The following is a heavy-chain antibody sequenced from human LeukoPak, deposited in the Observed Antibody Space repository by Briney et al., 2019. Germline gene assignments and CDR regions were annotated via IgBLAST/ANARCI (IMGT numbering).Heavy chain of an antibody. Sequence: SGPTLVNPTQTLTLTCTFSGLSLSTSGMCVSWIRQPPGKALEWLARIDWDDDKYYSTSLKTRLTISKGTSKNQVVLTMTNMDPVDTATYYCARILYSSSSGYYYMDVWGKGTTVAVSS. CDR2: IDWDDDK. J-gene: IGHJ6*03. CDR3: ARILYSSSSGYYYMDV. CDR1: GLSLSTSGMC. D-gene: IGHD6-13*01. V-gene: IGHV2-70*11.